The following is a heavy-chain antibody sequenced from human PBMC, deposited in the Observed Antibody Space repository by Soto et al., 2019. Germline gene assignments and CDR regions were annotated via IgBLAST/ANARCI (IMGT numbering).Heavy chain of an antibody. CDR1: GGSIISGGYS. CDR2: IYHSGST. Sequence: SETLSLTCAIAGGSIISGGYSWSWIRQPPGKGLEWIGYIYHSGSTYYNPSLKSRVTISVDRSKNQFSLKLSSVTAADTAVYYCARVPDRWGQGTLVTVS. V-gene: IGHV4-30-2*01. D-gene: IGHD2-2*01. J-gene: IGHJ5*02. CDR3: ARVPDR.